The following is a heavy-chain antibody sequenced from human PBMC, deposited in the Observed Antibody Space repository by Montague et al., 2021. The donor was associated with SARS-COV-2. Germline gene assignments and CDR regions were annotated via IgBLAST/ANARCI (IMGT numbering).Heavy chain of an antibody. CDR1: GDSISTYNW. Sequence: SETLSLTCVVSGDSISTYNWWTCVRLPPGKGLEWVGGVYHTGSTKYKPSLKSRVSMSVDKTWNQFFLRLSSVTAAAAAIYYGARKGRGRSDLAYWGQGTLVTVSS. V-gene: IGHV4-4*02. D-gene: IGHD1-26*01. CDR2: VYHTGST. J-gene: IGHJ4*02. CDR3: ARKGRGRSDLAY.